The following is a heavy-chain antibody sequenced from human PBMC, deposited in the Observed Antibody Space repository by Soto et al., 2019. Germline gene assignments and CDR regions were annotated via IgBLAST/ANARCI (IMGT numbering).Heavy chain of an antibody. CDR1: GGSISSEGYY. D-gene: IGHD3-9*01. CDR2: FYYDGTT. Sequence: QVQLQESGPGLVKPSQTLSLTCSLSGGSISSEGYYWTWFRQHPGRALEWIGDFYYDGTTPYSPSLKSRLTISIDTSNNHFYLRLTSVTAADTAVYYCARRHDILTGSDSFDVWGRGTMVNVSS. J-gene: IGHJ3*01. CDR3: ARRHDILTGSDSFDV. V-gene: IGHV4-31*03.